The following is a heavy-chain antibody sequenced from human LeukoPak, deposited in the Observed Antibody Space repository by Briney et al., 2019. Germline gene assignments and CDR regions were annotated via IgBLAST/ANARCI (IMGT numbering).Heavy chain of an antibody. CDR3: ARVRGYSYGYGDY. V-gene: IGHV1-18*04. Sequence: ASVKVSCKASGYTFTSYGISWVRQAPGQGLEWMGWISAHNGNTNCAQKLQGRVTMTTGTSTSTAYMEPRNLRSDDTAVYYCARVRGYSYGYGDYWGQGTLVTVSS. D-gene: IGHD5-18*01. J-gene: IGHJ4*02. CDR1: GYTFTSYG. CDR2: ISAHNGNT.